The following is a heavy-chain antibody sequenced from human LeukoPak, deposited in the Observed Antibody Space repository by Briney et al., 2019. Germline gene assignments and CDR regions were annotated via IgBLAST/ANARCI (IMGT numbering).Heavy chain of an antibody. J-gene: IGHJ4*02. CDR1: GGSISSGDYY. CDR3: ARAHRGDIVVVVAARFDY. V-gene: IGHV4-30-4*01. CDR2: IYYSGST. D-gene: IGHD2-15*01. Sequence: PSETLSLTCTVSGGSISSGDYYWSWIRQPPGKGLEWIGYIYYSGSTYYNPSLKSRVTISVDTSKNQFSLKLSSVTAADTAVYYCARAHRGDIVVVVAARFDYWGQGTLVTVSS.